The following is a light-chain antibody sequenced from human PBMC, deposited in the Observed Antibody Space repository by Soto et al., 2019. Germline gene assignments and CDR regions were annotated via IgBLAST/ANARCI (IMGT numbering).Light chain of an antibody. V-gene: IGLV2-14*01. CDR1: SSDVGDYNY. CDR2: EVN. J-gene: IGLJ1*01. Sequence: QSALTQPRSVSGSPGQSVTISCTGASSDVGDYNYVSWYQHHPGKAPKLLIYEVNNRPSGVSDRFSGSKSGNVASLTISWLQAEDEADYYCSSYTSSSTYVFGTGTKVTVL. CDR3: SSYTSSSTYV.